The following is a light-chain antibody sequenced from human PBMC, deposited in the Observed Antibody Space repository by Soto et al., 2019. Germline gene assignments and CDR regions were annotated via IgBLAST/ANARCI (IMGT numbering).Light chain of an antibody. V-gene: IGLV2-14*01. CDR1: SSDVGGYNY. CDR2: EVS. CDR3: SSYTSSSTDV. Sequence: QSALTQPASVSGSPGQSITISCTGTSSDVGGYNYVSLYQQHPDKAPKLMIYEVSNRPSGVSNRFSGSKSGNTASLTISGLQAEDEADYYCSSYTSSSTDVFGTGTKLTVL. J-gene: IGLJ1*01.